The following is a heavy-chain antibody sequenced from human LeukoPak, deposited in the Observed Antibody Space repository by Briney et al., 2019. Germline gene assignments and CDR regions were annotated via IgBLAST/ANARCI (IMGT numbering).Heavy chain of an antibody. CDR2: ITSSSYT. Sequence: KPGGSLRLSCAGSGFTFSDYYMSWIRQAPGKGLEWVSYITSSSYTNYADSVKGRFTISRDNAKNSLYLQMNSLRAEDTAVYYCARVYSYDSTGYFDYYFDYWGQGTLVTVSS. CDR1: GFTFSDYY. J-gene: IGHJ4*02. CDR3: ARVYSYDSTGYFDYYFDY. V-gene: IGHV3-11*05. D-gene: IGHD3-22*01.